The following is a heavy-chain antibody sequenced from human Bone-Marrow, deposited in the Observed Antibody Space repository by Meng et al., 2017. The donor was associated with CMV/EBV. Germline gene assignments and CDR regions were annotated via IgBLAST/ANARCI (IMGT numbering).Heavy chain of an antibody. CDR3: AKDPRPVPADILFGY. J-gene: IGHJ4*02. CDR1: GFTFSSSA. D-gene: IGHD2-2*02. V-gene: IGHV3-23*01. Sequence: GGPRRLSCAASGFTFSSSAMSGVRQAPGKGLEWVSAISGSGGSTYYADSVKGRFTFSTDNSKNTLYLKMNSLRAEDKAVYYCAKDPRPVPADILFGYWGQGTLVTVSS. CDR2: ISGSGGST.